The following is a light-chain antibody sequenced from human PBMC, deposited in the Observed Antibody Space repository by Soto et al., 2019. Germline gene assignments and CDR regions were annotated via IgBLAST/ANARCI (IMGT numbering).Light chain of an antibody. V-gene: IGLV1-44*01. CDR2: SNN. Sequence: QSVLTQPPSASGTPGQRVTISCAGKSSSFRTNAVIWYQQLPGSALKLLMYSNNQRPSGVPDRFSGSKSGTSASLAISGLQSEDAADYYCATWDDSLKSVVFGGGTKVTVL. J-gene: IGLJ2*01. CDR1: SSSFRTNA. CDR3: ATWDDSLKSVV.